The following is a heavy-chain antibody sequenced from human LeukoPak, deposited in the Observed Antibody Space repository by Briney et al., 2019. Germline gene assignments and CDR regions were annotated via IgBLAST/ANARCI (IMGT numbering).Heavy chain of an antibody. Sequence: EASVKVSCKASGYTFTSYGISWVRQAPGQGLEWMGWISAYNGNTNYAQKLQGRVTMTTDTSTSTAYMELSSLRSEDTAVYYCWYYDSSGPRLFDYWGQGTLVTVSS. CDR2: ISAYNGNT. J-gene: IGHJ4*02. D-gene: IGHD3-22*01. CDR3: WYYDSSGPRLFDY. CDR1: GYTFTSYG. V-gene: IGHV1-18*01.